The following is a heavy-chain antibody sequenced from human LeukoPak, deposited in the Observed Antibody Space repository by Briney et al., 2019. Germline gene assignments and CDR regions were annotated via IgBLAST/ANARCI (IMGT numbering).Heavy chain of an antibody. V-gene: IGHV1-8*02. CDR1: GGTFSSYA. D-gene: IGHD2-2*01. CDR2: MNPNSGNT. Sequence: EASVKVSCKASGGTFSSYAISWVRQAPGQGLEWMGWMNPNSGNTGYAQKFQGRVTMTRNTSISTAYMELSSLRSEDTAVYYCARGPAAMVQIWGQGTLVTVSS. CDR3: ARGPAAMVQI. J-gene: IGHJ4*02.